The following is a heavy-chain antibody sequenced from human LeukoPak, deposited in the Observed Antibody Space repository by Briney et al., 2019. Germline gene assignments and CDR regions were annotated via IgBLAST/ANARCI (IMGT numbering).Heavy chain of an antibody. Sequence: SGGSLRLSCAASGFTVSSNYMSWVRQAPGKGLEWVSVIHIGSSTNYADSVKGRFTISRDNSKNTVYLQMNSLRAEDTAVYYCTRGGRWSGLKDYWGQGTLVTVSS. CDR3: TRGGRWSGLKDY. CDR2: IHIGSST. J-gene: IGHJ4*02. V-gene: IGHV3-53*01. CDR1: GFTVSSNY. D-gene: IGHD3-3*01.